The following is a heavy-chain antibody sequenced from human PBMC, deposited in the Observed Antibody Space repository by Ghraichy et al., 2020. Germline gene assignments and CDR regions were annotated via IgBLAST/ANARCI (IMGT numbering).Heavy chain of an antibody. V-gene: IGHV4-59*01. D-gene: IGHD2-15*01. J-gene: IGHJ4*02. CDR3: AGEPYSCSGGTCYTGYFDS. CDR1: GGSLNNDY. Sequence: SETLSLTCTVSGGSLNNDYWSWIRQPPGKGLEWIGFIHSSGSTSYNPSLESRITISLDTSKNHISLKVRSVTAADTAIYFCAGEPYSCSGGTCYTGYFDSWGQGILVAVSS. CDR2: IHSSGST.